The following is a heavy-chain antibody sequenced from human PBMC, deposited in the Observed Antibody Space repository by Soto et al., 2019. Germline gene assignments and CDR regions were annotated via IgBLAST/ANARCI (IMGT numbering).Heavy chain of an antibody. CDR1: GGSFSGYY. V-gene: IGHV4-34*01. CDR2: INPSGST. CDR3: ARALAAVQG. J-gene: IGHJ4*02. Sequence: SETLSLTCAVYGGSFSGYYWSWIRQPPGKGLEWIGEINPSGSTNYNPSLKSRVTISVDTSKNQFSLKLSSVTAADTAVYYCARALAAVQGWGQGTLVTV. D-gene: IGHD6-13*01.